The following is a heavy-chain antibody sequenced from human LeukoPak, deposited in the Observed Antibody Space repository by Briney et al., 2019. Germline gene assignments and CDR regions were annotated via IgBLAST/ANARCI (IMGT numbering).Heavy chain of an antibody. D-gene: IGHD3-10*01. CDR2: IRYDGSNK. CDR1: GFTFSSYG. V-gene: IGHV3-30*02. CDR3: ARDNYYSLDN. J-gene: IGHJ4*02. Sequence: GGSLRLSCAASGFTFSSYGMHWVRQAPGKGLEWVAFIRYDGSNKYYADSVKGRFTISRDNAKNSLYLQMNSLRAEDTAMYYCARDNYYSLDNWGPGTLVTVSS.